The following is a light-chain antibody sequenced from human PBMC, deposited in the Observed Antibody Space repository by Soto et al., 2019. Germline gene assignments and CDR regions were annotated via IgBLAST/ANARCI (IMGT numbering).Light chain of an antibody. Sequence: DIQMTQSPSALSASVGDRVTITCRASQSITNYLNWYQHKPGQAPNLLIYAASSLQSGVPSRFSGSGSGTDFTLTISSLQPEDFATYYCQQSYSTPFTFGPGTKVDIK. CDR1: QSITNY. V-gene: IGKV1-39*01. J-gene: IGKJ3*01. CDR2: AAS. CDR3: QQSYSTPFT.